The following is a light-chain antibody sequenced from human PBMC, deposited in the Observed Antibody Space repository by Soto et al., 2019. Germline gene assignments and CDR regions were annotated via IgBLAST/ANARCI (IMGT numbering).Light chain of an antibody. CDR1: HSISSY. Sequence: RVPIPCHARHSISSYLHWYQQKPGKAPKLLIYAACSLQIAFPSRFSGSESGTDFTLTISSLQPEYFATYFCQQSFSTPLTFGGGTKVDIK. J-gene: IGKJ4*01. V-gene: IGKV1-39*01. CDR3: QQSFSTPLT. CDR2: AAC.